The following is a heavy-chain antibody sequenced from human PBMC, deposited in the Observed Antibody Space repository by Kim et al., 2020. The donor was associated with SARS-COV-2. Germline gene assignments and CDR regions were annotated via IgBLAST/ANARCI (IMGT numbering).Heavy chain of an antibody. Sequence: GGSLRLSCVASGFTFSSYAMSWVRQAPGKGLEWVSAISSSGGNTYYADSVKGRFTISRDNSKNTLYLQMNSLRAEDTAVYYCAKGPLLESNNSGYSDAFDIWGQGTLVTVSS. V-gene: IGHV3-23*01. J-gene: IGHJ3*02. D-gene: IGHD3-22*01. CDR3: AKGPLLESNNSGYSDAFDI. CDR1: GFTFSSYA. CDR2: ISSSGGNT.